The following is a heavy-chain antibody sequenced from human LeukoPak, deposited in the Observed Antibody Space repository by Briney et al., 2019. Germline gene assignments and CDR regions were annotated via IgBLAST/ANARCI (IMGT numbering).Heavy chain of an antibody. V-gene: IGHV1-2*07. J-gene: IGHJ4*02. CDR2: INPNSDGI. D-gene: IGHD3-16*02. Sequence: VASVKVSCKASGYTFTDHYMHWVRQAPGQGLEWMGWINPNSDGINNYAHKFQGRVTMTRDTSISTAYMELSRLRSDDTAVYYCARAYYVWGSYRQFDYWGQGTLVTVSS. CDR3: ARAYYVWGSYRQFDY. CDR1: GYTFTDHY.